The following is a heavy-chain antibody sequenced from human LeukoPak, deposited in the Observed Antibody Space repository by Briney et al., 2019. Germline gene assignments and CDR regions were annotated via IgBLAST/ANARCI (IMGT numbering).Heavy chain of an antibody. CDR2: ISSSSSSI. CDR1: GFTFSSYS. V-gene: IGHV3-48*04. J-gene: IGHJ4*02. D-gene: IGHD3-22*01. Sequence: GGSLRLSCAASGFTFSSYSMNWVRQAPGKGLEWVSYISSSSSSIYYADSVKGRFTISRDNAKNSPYLQMNSLRAEDTAVYYCAGGYYDSSGYYPLGYWGQGTLVTVSS. CDR3: AGGYYDSSGYYPLGY.